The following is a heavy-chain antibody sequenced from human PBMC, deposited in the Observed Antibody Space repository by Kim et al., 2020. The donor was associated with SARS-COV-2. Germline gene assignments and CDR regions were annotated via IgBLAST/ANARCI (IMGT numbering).Heavy chain of an antibody. J-gene: IGHJ5*02. CDR3: ARELQRGYDILTGYYKGGWFDP. D-gene: IGHD3-9*01. CDR1: GGSISSSSYY. CDR2: IYYSGST. V-gene: IGHV4-39*07. Sequence: ETLSLTCTVSGGSISSSSYYWGWIRQPPGKGLEWIGSIYYSGSTYYNPSLKSRVTISVDTSKNQFSLKLSSVTAADTAVYYCARELQRGYDILTGYYKGGWFDPWGQGTLVTVSS.